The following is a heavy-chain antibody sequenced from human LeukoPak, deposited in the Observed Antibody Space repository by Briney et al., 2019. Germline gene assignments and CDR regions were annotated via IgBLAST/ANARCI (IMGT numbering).Heavy chain of an antibody. D-gene: IGHD3-3*01. CDR3: ARAWSGTQYYFDY. CDR2: IYSGGST. J-gene: IGHJ4*02. CDR1: GFTVSDSY. V-gene: IGHV3-66*01. Sequence: GGSLRLSCAASGFTVSDSYMCWVRQAPGKGLEWVSVIYSGGSTYYADSVKGRFTISRDTSKNTLYLQMNSLRAEDTAVYYCARAWSGTQYYFDYWGQGTLVTVSS.